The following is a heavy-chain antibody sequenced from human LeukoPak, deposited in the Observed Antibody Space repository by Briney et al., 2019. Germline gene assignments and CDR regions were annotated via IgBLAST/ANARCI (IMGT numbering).Heavy chain of an antibody. J-gene: IGHJ6*02. CDR1: GFTFSNHG. CDR3: AGDYYDNSGYETTHYYYGMDV. D-gene: IGHD3-22*01. CDR2: IWYDGSNR. V-gene: IGHV3-33*01. Sequence: PGGSLRLSCAASGFTFSNHGMHWVRQAPGKGLEWVAVIWYDGSNRYHRDSVKGRFSISRDNSKNTLFLQMNSLRAEDTAVYYCAGDYYDNSGYETTHYYYGMDVWGQGTTVTVS.